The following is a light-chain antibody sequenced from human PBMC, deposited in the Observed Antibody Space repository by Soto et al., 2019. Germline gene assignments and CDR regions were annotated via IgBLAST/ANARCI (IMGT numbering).Light chain of an antibody. CDR1: SSNIGSNT. Sequence: QSVLTQPPSASGTPGQRVTSSCSGSSSNIGSNTVNWYQQLPGTAPKLLTYSNNQRPSGVPDRFSGSKSGTSASLAISGLHSEDEADYYCAAWDDSLNAEVFGGGTKLTV. CDR2: SNN. CDR3: AAWDDSLNAEV. J-gene: IGLJ2*01. V-gene: IGLV1-44*01.